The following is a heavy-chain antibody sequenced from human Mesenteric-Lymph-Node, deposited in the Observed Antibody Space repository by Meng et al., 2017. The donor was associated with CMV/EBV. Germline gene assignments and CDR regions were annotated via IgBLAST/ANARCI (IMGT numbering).Heavy chain of an antibody. Sequence: GGSLRLSCQASGYRFSSHWIGWVRQIPGKGLEWLGIMYPGNSDTRYSPSFQGQVTISVDKSTSTAYLKWSSLKASDTAIYYCARHGYFDSSGQPHGFDIWGQGTMVTVSS. CDR1: GYRFSSHW. V-gene: IGHV5-51*01. D-gene: IGHD3-22*01. CDR2: MYPGNSDT. J-gene: IGHJ3*02. CDR3: ARHGYFDSSGQPHGFDI.